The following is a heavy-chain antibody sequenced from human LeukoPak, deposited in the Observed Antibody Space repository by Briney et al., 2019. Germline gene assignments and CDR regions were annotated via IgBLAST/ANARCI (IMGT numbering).Heavy chain of an antibody. Sequence: GASVKVSCKASGYTFSSYGISWVRQAPGQGLEWMGWISGYNGNTNYAQKLQGRVTMTTDTSTSTAYMELRSLRSDDTDVYYCARALLYGSCEYWGQGTLVTVSS. J-gene: IGHJ4*02. D-gene: IGHD6-6*01. V-gene: IGHV1-18*01. CDR2: ISGYNGNT. CDR1: GYTFSSYG. CDR3: ARALLYGSCEY.